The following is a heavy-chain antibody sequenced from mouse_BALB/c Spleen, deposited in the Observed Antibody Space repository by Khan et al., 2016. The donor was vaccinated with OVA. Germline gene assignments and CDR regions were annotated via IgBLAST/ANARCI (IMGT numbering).Heavy chain of an antibody. CDR1: GYTFTTYG. J-gene: IGHJ4*01. V-gene: IGHV9-3-1*01. Sequence: QIQLVQSGPELKKPGVTVKISCKASGYTFTTYGMNWVKQAPGKGLKWMGWINTYTGEPTYVDDFKGRFAFSLETSASTAYLQINNLKNEDTATXICARVGYYGTMDYWGQGTSVTVSS. CDR3: ARVGYYGTMDY. CDR2: INTYTGEP. D-gene: IGHD1-1*01.